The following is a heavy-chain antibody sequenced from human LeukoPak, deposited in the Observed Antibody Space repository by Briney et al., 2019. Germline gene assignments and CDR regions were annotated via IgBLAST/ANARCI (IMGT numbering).Heavy chain of an antibody. CDR2: IKTKTDGGTT. CDR3: TTMAQGFDY. V-gene: IGHV3-15*01. D-gene: IGHD5-24*01. CDR1: GFTFSNAW. J-gene: IGHJ4*02. Sequence: GGSLRLSCAASGFTFSNAWMSCVRQAPGNGLEWVGRIKTKTDGGTTDYAAPVKGRFTISRDDSKNTLYLQMNSLRTEDTAVYYCTTMAQGFDYWGQGTLVTVSS.